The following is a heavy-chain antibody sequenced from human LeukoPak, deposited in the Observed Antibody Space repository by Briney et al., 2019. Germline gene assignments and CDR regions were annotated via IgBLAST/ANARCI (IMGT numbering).Heavy chain of an antibody. Sequence: SETLSLTCTVSGGSISTYSWSWIRQPPGKGLEWIGYIYYSGSTNYNPSLKSRVTISVDTSKNQFSLKLSSVTAADTAVYYCARAPLGVIDVWGQGTTVTVSS. CDR1: GGSISTYS. CDR2: IYYSGST. V-gene: IGHV4-59*01. CDR3: ARAPLGVIDV. D-gene: IGHD3-10*01. J-gene: IGHJ6*02.